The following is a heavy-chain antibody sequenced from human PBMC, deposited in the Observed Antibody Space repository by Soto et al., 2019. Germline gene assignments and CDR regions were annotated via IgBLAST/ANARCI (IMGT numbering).Heavy chain of an antibody. Sequence: LSLTCSVSGGSISSVGHYWTWVRQQPGKGLEWIGYIYYSGSTDYNPSLKSRVTISVDRSKNQFSLNLSSVTAADTAIYYCARESGGYDSSTRYGLDVWGQGTTVTVSS. CDR1: GGSISSVGHY. J-gene: IGHJ6*02. CDR3: ARESGGYDSSTRYGLDV. V-gene: IGHV4-31*03. D-gene: IGHD6-25*01. CDR2: IYYSGST.